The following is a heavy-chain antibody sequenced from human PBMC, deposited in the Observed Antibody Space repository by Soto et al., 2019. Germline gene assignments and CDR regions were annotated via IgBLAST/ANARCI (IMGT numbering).Heavy chain of an antibody. CDR3: ARDLGIAAAGTFYYYYGMDV. J-gene: IGHJ6*02. CDR1: GGSISSYY. CDR2: IYYSGST. Sequence: SDTLSLTGTVYGGSISSYYWCWIRQPPGKGLEWIGYIYYSGSTNYNPSLKSRVTISVDTSKNQFSLKLSSVTAADTAVYYCARDLGIAAAGTFYYYYGMDVWGQGTTVT. D-gene: IGHD6-13*01. V-gene: IGHV4-59*01.